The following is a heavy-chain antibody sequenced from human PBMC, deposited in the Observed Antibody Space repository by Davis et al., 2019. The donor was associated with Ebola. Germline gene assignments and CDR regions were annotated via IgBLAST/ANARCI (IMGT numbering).Heavy chain of an antibody. V-gene: IGHV1-18*01. CDR2: ISTYNGHA. CDR1: GYTFSNYI. D-gene: IGHD4-17*01. J-gene: IGHJ4*02. CDR3: ATAYGDYLPQSFDY. Sequence: AASVKVSCKASGYTFSNYIITWVRQAPGQGLEWMGWISTYNGHAIYAQKLRGRVTMTTDTSRSTAYMELRSLRSDDTAIYYCATAYGDYLPQSFDYWGQGTLVTVSS.